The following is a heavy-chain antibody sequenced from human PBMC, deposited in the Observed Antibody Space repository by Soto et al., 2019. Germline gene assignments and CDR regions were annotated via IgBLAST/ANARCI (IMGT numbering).Heavy chain of an antibody. Sequence: SVKVSCKASGGTFSSYAISWVRQAPGQGLEWMGGIIPIFGTANYAQKFQGRVTITADESTSTAYMELSSLRSEDTAVYYCAGGWYYYDSSGYPWSDYWGQGTLVTVSS. CDR3: AGGWYYYDSSGYPWSDY. J-gene: IGHJ4*02. CDR1: GGTFSSYA. V-gene: IGHV1-69*13. D-gene: IGHD3-22*01. CDR2: IIPIFGTA.